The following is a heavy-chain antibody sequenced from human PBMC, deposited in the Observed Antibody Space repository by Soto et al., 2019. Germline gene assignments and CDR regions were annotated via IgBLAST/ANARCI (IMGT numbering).Heavy chain of an antibody. J-gene: IGHJ4*02. V-gene: IGHV3-7*01. CDR1: GFRFSTYW. D-gene: IGHD2-8*01. Sequence: GGSLRLCCAASGFRFSTYWMSWVRQAPGKGLEWVANIDQDGSETYYVDSVKGRFTISRDNAENSLYVQLNSLRAEDTAVYYCARALRGYCTNGVCYTSFDYWGQGALVTVSS. CDR3: ARALRGYCTNGVCYTSFDY. CDR2: IDQDGSET.